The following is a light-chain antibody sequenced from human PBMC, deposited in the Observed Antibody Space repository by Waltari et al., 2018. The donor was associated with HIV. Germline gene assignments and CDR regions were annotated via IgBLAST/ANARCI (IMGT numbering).Light chain of an antibody. CDR1: SLRSYY. J-gene: IGLJ2*01. V-gene: IGLV3-19*01. CDR3: NSRDSSGNHLHVV. Sequence: SSELTQDPAVSMALGQTVRITCQGDSLRSYYASWYQQKPGQAPVLVIYGKNNRPSGIPDRFSGSSSGNTASLTITGAKAEDEADYYCNSRDSSGNHLHVVFGGGTKLTVL. CDR2: GKN.